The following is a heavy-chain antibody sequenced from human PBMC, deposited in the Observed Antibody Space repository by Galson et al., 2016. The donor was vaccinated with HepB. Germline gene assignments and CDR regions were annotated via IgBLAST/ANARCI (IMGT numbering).Heavy chain of an antibody. CDR2: IIPIFDTA. CDR3: AGDISSSFVTSWCDP. Sequence: SVKVSCKASGDTFSNYAISWVRQAPGQGLEWMGGIIPIFDTAVYAQRFQGRVTITADESTGTAYMELRSLTSADTAVYYCAGDISSSFVTSWCDPGGQGTLVTVSS. J-gene: IGHJ5*02. V-gene: IGHV1-69*13. D-gene: IGHD6-6*01. CDR1: GDTFSNYA.